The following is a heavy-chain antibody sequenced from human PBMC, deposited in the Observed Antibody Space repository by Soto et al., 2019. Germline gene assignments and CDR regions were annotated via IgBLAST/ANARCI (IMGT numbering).Heavy chain of an antibody. D-gene: IGHD2-2*01. CDR1: GFTFSSYA. Sequence: GGSLRLSCAASGFTFSSYAMSWVRKAPGKGLEWVSAISGSGGSTYYADSVKGRFTISRDNSKNTLYLQMNSLRAEDTAVYYFAKTRHIVVVPAANNWFDPWGQGTLVTVSS. V-gene: IGHV3-23*01. J-gene: IGHJ5*02. CDR3: AKTRHIVVVPAANNWFDP. CDR2: ISGSGGST.